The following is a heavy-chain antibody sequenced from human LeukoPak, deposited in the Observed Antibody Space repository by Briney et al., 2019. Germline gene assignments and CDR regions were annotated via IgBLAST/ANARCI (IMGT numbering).Heavy chain of an antibody. CDR1: GGSISSSSYY. V-gene: IGHV4-39*07. Sequence: SETLSLTCTVSGGSISSSSYYWGWIRQPPGKGLEWIGSIYYSGSTYYNPSLKSRVTISVDTSKNQFSLKLSSVTAADTAVYYCAREPKSNPRLDYWGQGTLVTVSS. CDR3: AREPKSNPRLDY. D-gene: IGHD4-11*01. J-gene: IGHJ4*02. CDR2: IYYSGST.